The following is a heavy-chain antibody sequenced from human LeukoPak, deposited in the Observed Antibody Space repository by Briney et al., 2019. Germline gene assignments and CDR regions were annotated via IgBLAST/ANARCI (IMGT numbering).Heavy chain of an antibody. J-gene: IGHJ4*02. CDR3: ARGGGSSWDTHGNYFDY. Sequence: PGGSLRLSCAASGFTFSSYAMHWVRQAPGKGLEWVAVISYDGSNKYYADSVKGRFTISRDNSKNTLYLQMNSLRAEDTAVYYCARGGGSSWDTHGNYFDYWGQGTLVTVSS. CDR2: ISYDGSNK. CDR1: GFTFSSYA. V-gene: IGHV3-30-3*01. D-gene: IGHD6-13*01.